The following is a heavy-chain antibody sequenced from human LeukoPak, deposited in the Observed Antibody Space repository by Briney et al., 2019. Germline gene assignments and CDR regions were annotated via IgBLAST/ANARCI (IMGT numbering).Heavy chain of an antibody. D-gene: IGHD3-3*01. Sequence: SETLSLTCTVSGYSISSGYYWGWIRQPPGKGLEWIGSIYHSGSTYYNPSLKSRVTISVDTSKNQFSLKLSSVTAADTAVYYCARAIYDVFFDFWGQGTLVTVSS. J-gene: IGHJ4*02. CDR3: ARAIYDVFFDF. CDR1: GYSISSGYY. CDR2: IYHSGST. V-gene: IGHV4-38-2*02.